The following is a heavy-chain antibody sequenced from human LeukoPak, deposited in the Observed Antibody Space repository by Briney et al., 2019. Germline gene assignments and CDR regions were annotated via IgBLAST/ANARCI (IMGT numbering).Heavy chain of an antibody. CDR3: ATEPEYYYDSSGYYADY. CDR1: GITFSNHV. D-gene: IGHD3-22*01. V-gene: IGHV3-30-3*01. Sequence: PGGSLRLSCEASGITFSNHVLHWVRQAPGKGLEWVGLVSYDGYKKYYADSVKGRFTISRDNAKNSLYLQMNSLRAEDTAVYYCATEPEYYYDSSGYYADYWGQGTLVTVSS. J-gene: IGHJ4*02. CDR2: VSYDGYKK.